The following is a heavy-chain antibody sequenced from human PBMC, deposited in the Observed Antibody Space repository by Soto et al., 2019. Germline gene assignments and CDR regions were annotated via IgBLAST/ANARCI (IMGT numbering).Heavy chain of an antibody. D-gene: IGHD5-18*01. V-gene: IGHV4-30-4*01. CDR2: IYDSGIT. J-gene: IGHJ3*01. CDR3: ARDVAHGYTENV. CDR1: GGSVGSGEYY. Sequence: QVQLQESGPGLVKPSQTLSLACTVSGGSVGSGEYYYSWIRQPPGKGLEWIGYIYDSGITNYTPSLKGRVTMSLDRSNNQVYLKLSSVTAADTAVYFCARDVAHGYTENVWGQGTLVTVSS.